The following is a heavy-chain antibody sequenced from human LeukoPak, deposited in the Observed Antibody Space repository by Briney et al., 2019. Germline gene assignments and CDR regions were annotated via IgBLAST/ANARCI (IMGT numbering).Heavy chain of an antibody. J-gene: IGHJ6*03. CDR1: GRSFSGYY. V-gene: IGHV4-34*01. CDR2: INHSGST. Sequence: SETLSLTCAVYGRSFSGYYWSWIRQPPGKGLEWIGEINHSGSTNYNPSLKSRITISVDTSKNQFSLKLSSVTAADTAVYYCARGRAGYYPHYYYYMDVWGKGTTVTVSS. CDR3: ARGRAGYYPHYYYYMDV. D-gene: IGHD3-22*01.